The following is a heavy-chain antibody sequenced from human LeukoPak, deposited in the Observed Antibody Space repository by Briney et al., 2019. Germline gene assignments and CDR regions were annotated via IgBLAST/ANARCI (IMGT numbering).Heavy chain of an antibody. V-gene: IGHV1-2*02. Sequence: ASVKVSCKASGFTFTGYYMHWVRQAPGQGLEWMGWINPNSGGTNYAQKFQGRVTMTRDTSISTAYMELSRLRSDDTAVYYCARASYYYDSSGYPGYYFDYWGQGTLVTVSS. CDR3: ARASYYYDSSGYPGYYFDY. CDR2: INPNSGGT. J-gene: IGHJ4*02. CDR1: GFTFTGYY. D-gene: IGHD3-22*01.